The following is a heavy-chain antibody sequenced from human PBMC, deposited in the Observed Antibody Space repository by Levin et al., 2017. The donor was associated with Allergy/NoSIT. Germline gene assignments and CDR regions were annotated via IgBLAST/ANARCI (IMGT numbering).Heavy chain of an antibody. CDR3: ARDACAWFGEGYGMDD. J-gene: IGHJ6*02. V-gene: IGHV4-31*03. CDR2: ISYSGHA. D-gene: IGHD3-10*01. CDR1: GASITRGDNY. Sequence: TASETLSLTCTVSGASITRGDNYWSWIRQYPGKGLEWIGFISYSGHAHYNPSLKSRLSMSLDTSKNQFSLSLTSVTVAATAVFSCARDACAWFGEGYGMDDWGQGTTVIVSS.